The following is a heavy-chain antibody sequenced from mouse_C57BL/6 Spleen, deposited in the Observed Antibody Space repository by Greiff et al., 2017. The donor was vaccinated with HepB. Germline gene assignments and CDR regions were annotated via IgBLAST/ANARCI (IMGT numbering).Heavy chain of an antibody. Sequence: QVQLQHPGAELVRPGPSVKLSCKASGYTFTSYWMHWVKQRPGQGLEWIGVIDPSDSYTNYNQKFKGKATLNVDTSSSTAYMQLRSLTSEDSAVYYCARRITTVEAWFAYWGQGTLVTVSA. CDR1: GYTFTSYW. J-gene: IGHJ3*01. D-gene: IGHD1-1*01. V-gene: IGHV1-59*01. CDR2: IDPSDSYT. CDR3: ARRITTVEAWFAY.